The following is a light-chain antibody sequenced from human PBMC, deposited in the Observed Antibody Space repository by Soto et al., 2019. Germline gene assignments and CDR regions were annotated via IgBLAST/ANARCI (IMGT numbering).Light chain of an antibody. CDR3: SSLTGLNIFV. J-gene: IGLJ1*01. CDR1: SSDVGGYNF. CDR2: DVA. V-gene: IGLV2-14*01. Sequence: QSVLAQPASVSGSPGQSITISCTGTSSDVGGYNFVSWYQQHPGKAPKLMIYDVANRPSGVSHRFSGSKSGNTASLTISGLQAEDEAVYYSSSLTGLNIFVFGTGTKVTAL.